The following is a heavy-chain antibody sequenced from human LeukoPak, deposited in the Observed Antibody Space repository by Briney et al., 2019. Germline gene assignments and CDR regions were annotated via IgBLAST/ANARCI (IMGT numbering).Heavy chain of an antibody. Sequence: ASVKVSCKAFGYTFTSNYMHWVRQAPGQGREWMGVISPSGGSTSYAQKFQGRLTITADKSTSTAYMELSRLRSGDTAVYYCARDFEEGYSDAFHIWGQGTMVTVSS. V-gene: IGHV1-46*01. D-gene: IGHD3-22*01. CDR1: GYTFTSNY. J-gene: IGHJ3*02. CDR2: ISPSGGST. CDR3: ARDFEEGYSDAFHI.